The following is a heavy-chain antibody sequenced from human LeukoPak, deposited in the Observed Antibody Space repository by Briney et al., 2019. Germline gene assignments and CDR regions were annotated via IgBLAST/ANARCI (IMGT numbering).Heavy chain of an antibody. CDR1: GITFSTSD. V-gene: IGHV3-48*03. Sequence: GGSLRLSCAASGITFSTSDMNWGRQAPGKGLEWVSYISTSGSTISYADSVKGRFTISRDNAKNSLYLQMHSLRVEDTAVYYCARGWGFDPWGQGTLVTVSS. CDR2: ISTSGSTI. D-gene: IGHD1-26*01. CDR3: ARGWGFDP. J-gene: IGHJ5*02.